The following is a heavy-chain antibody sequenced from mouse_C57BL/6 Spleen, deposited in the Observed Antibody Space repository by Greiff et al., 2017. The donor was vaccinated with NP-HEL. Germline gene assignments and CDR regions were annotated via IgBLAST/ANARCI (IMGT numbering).Heavy chain of an antibody. CDR3: ARYPCYGADAMDY. J-gene: IGHJ4*01. CDR2: IYPGDGDT. CDR1: GYAFSSFW. V-gene: IGHV1-80*01. D-gene: IGHD2-10*01. Sequence: QVQLQQSGAELVKPGASVKISCKASGYAFSSFWMNWVKQRPGKGLEWIGQIYPGDGDTNYNGKFKGKATLTADKSSSTAYMQLSSLTSEDSAVYFCARYPCYGADAMDYWGQGTSVTVSS.